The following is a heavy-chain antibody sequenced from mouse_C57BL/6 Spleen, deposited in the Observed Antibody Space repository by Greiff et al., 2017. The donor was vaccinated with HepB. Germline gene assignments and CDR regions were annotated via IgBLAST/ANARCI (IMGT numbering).Heavy chain of an antibody. CDR2: INPNNGGT. J-gene: IGHJ2*01. CDR1: GYTFTDYY. CDR3: ARRAAYYYGSSYFDY. D-gene: IGHD1-1*01. Sequence: EVQLQQSGPELVKPGASVKISCKASGYTFTDYYMNWVKQSHGKSLEWIGDINPNNGGTSYNQKFKGKATLTVDKSSSTAYMELRSLTSEDSAVYYCARRAAYYYGSSYFDYWGQGTTLTVSS. V-gene: IGHV1-26*01.